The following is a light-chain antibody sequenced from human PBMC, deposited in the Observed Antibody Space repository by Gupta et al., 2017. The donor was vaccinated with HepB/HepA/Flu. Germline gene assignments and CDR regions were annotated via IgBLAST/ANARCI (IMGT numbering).Light chain of an antibody. J-gene: IGKJ4*01. CDR3: QQRSNFA. CDR1: QSPNNY. V-gene: IGKV3-11*01. Sequence: DIVLTPSPPPLLSSPGERATLSCRAGQSPNNYFDWYQQKPGQAPRLLIYDTYNRATAVPPRFSGSGSGTDFTLTISRLEPEDFEIYYRQQRSNFAFGGGTKVEIK. CDR2: DTY.